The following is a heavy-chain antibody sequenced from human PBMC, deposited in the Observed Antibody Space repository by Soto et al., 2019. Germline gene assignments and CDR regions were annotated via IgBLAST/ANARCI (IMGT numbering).Heavy chain of an antibody. Sequence: GGSLRLSCAASGFTFSSYWMSWVRQAPGKGLEWVANIKQDGSEKYYVDSVKGRFTISRDNAKNSLYLQMNSLRAEDTAVYYCAMYYYGSGDYFDYWGQGTLVTVSS. CDR3: AMYYYGSGDYFDY. CDR1: GFTFSSYW. CDR2: IKQDGSEK. J-gene: IGHJ4*02. V-gene: IGHV3-7*01. D-gene: IGHD3-10*01.